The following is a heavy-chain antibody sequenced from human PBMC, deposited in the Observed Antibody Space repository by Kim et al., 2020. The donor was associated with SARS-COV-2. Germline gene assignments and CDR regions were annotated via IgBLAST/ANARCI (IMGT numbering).Heavy chain of an antibody. J-gene: IGHJ4*02. CDR2: IYPGDSDT. CDR3: ARRGPDYYGSGSYHYYFDY. V-gene: IGHV5-51*01. D-gene: IGHD3-10*01. CDR1: GYSFTSYW. Sequence: GESLKISCKGSGYSFTSYWIGWVRQMPGKGLEWMGIIYPGDSDTRYSPSFQGQVTISADKSISTAYLQWSSLKASDTAMYYCARRGPDYYGSGSYHYYFDYWGQGTLVTVSS.